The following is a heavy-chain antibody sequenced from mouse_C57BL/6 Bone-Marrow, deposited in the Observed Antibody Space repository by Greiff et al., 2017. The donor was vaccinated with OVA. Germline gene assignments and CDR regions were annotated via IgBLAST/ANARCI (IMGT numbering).Heavy chain of an antibody. D-gene: IGHD4-1*01. Sequence: QVQLQQSGPELVKPGASVKISCKASGYAFSSSWMNWVKQRPGKGLEWIGRIYPGDGDTNYNGKFKGKATLTADKSSSTAYMQLSSLTSEDSAVYFCANWDGWFAYWGQGTLVTVSA. CDR3: ANWDGWFAY. CDR2: IYPGDGDT. V-gene: IGHV1-82*01. CDR1: GYAFSSSW. J-gene: IGHJ3*01.